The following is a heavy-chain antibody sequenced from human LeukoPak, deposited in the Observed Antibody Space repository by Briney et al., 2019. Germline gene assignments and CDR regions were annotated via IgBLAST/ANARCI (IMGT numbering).Heavy chain of an antibody. V-gene: IGHV4-39*01. CDR2: IYYSGST. J-gene: IGHJ5*02. D-gene: IGHD6-13*01. Sequence: SETLSLTCTVSGGSISSSSYYWGWIRQPPGKGLEWIGSIYYSGSTYYNPSLKSRVTISVDTSKNQFSLKLSSVTAADTAVYYCARYSSSIGWFDPWGQGTLVTVSS. CDR3: ARYSSSIGWFDP. CDR1: GGSISSSSYY.